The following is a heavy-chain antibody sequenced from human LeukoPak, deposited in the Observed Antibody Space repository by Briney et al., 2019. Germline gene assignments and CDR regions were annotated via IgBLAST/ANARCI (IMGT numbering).Heavy chain of an antibody. Sequence: GGSLRLSCAASGFTFSSYWMHWVRQAPGKGLVWVSHIKSDGSRTDYADSVKGRFTVSRDNAKNTLYLQMNSLRADDTAVYFCARSRDGYKRFDSWGQGTLVTVSS. D-gene: IGHD5-24*01. J-gene: IGHJ4*02. CDR2: IKSDGSRT. CDR1: GFTFSSYW. CDR3: ARSRDGYKRFDS. V-gene: IGHV3-74*01.